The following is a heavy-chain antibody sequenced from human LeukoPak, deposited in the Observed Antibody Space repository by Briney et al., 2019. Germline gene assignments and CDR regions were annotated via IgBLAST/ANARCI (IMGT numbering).Heavy chain of an antibody. CDR1: GFTFSGYW. D-gene: IGHD5-18*01. CDR3: ASLSDTAMVRLDY. Sequence: GGSLRLSCAASGFTFSGYWMHWVRQAPGEGLVWFSRINNDGSSTRYADSVQGRFTISRDNAKNTLYLQMNGLRAEDTAVYYCASLSDTAMVRLDYWGQGTLVTVSS. V-gene: IGHV3-74*01. J-gene: IGHJ4*02. CDR2: INNDGSST.